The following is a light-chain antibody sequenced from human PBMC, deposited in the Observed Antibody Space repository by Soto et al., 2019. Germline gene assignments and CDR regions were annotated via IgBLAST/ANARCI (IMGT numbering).Light chain of an antibody. CDR2: VES. J-gene: IGKJ1*01. CDR1: QSVSSSY. V-gene: IGKV3-20*01. CDR3: QQYGSSPT. Sequence: IVFTQSPGTLSLSPGERATLSCTASQSVSSSYLAWYQQKPGQAPRLLIYVESSRATGIPDRFSGSGSGTEFTLTIRRMEPEDFEVYYCQQYGSSPTFGQGTKVDIK.